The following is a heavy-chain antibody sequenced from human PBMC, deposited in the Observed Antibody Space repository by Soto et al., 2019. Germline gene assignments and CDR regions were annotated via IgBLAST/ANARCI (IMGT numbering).Heavy chain of an antibody. J-gene: IGHJ4*02. D-gene: IGHD3-22*01. CDR1: GYIFAGYW. CDR2: IDPSDSQT. CDR3: ARQIYDSDTGPNFQYYFDS. Sequence: GESLKISCNGSGYIFAGYWITWVRQKPGKGLEWMGRIDPSDSQTYYSPSFRGHVTISVTKSITTVFLQWSSLRASDTAMYYCARQIYDSDTGPNFQYYFDSWGQGTPVTVS. V-gene: IGHV5-10-1*01.